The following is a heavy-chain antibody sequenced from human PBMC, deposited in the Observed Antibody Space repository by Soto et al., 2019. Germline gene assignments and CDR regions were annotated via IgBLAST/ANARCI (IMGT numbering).Heavy chain of an antibody. J-gene: IGHJ4*02. Sequence: QITLKESGPTLVKPTETLTLTCTFSGFSLSTSGVGVGWIRQPPGKALESLALIYWDNDRRYNPSLKSRLAITKDTSRNQVVLIMTNVDPVDTATYYCAHRRGGYNWDDGDFDYWGPGTLVTVSS. CDR2: IYWDNDR. CDR3: AHRRGGYNWDDGDFDY. D-gene: IGHD1-20*01. CDR1: GFSLSTSGVG. V-gene: IGHV2-5*02.